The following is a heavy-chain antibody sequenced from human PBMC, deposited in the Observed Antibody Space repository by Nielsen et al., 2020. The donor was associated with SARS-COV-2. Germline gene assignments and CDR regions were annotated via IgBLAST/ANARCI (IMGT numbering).Heavy chain of an antibody. Sequence: GGSLRLSCAASGFTVSSNYMSWVRQAPGKGLEWVSVIYSGGSTYYADYVKGRFTISRHNSKNTLYLQMNSLRAEDTAVYYCARERPSGGSCCAFRRGGMLDPWGQGTLVTVSS. J-gene: IGHJ5*02. D-gene: IGHD2-15*01. V-gene: IGHV3-53*04. CDR1: GFTVSSNY. CDR3: ARERPSGGSCCAFRRGGMLDP. CDR2: IYSGGST.